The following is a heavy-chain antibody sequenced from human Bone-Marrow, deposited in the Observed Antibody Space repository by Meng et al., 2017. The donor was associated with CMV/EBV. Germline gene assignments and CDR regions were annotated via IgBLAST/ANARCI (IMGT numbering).Heavy chain of an antibody. J-gene: IGHJ4*02. CDR2: ISYDGSNK. Sequence: VQMGRSGGCVVLHVSSLRLSCPASVFTFSSYAIHWVGHAPGKGLEWLAVISYDGSNKYYADSKKGLFTIARDNSKNSLYLQMNSLRAEDAAVYYCARDRGWFGELNYWGQGTLVTVSS. V-gene: IGHV3-30-3*01. D-gene: IGHD3-10*01. CDR1: VFTFSSYA. CDR3: ARDRGWFGELNY.